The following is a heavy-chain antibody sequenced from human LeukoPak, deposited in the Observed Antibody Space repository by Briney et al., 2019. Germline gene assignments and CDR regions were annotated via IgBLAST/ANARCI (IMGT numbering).Heavy chain of an antibody. CDR2: IYYSGST. V-gene: IGHV4-59*08. Sequence: SETLSPTCTVSGGSISSYYWSWIRQPPGKGLEWIGYIYYSGSTNYNPSLKSRVTISVDTSKNQFSLKLSSVTAADTAVYYCASSIAAPYYFDYWGQGTLVTVSS. D-gene: IGHD6-13*01. CDR1: GGSISSYY. J-gene: IGHJ4*02. CDR3: ASSIAAPYYFDY.